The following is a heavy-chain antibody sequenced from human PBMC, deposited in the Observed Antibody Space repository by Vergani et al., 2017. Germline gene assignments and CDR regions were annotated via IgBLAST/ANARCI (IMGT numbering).Heavy chain of an antibody. CDR3: ARVRVTGWFDP. J-gene: IGHJ5*02. D-gene: IGHD2-21*02. CDR1: GGSISSYY. CDR2: IYYSGST. V-gene: IGHV4-59*08. Sequence: QVQLQESGPGLVKPSETLSLTCTVSGGSISSYYWSWIRQPPGKGLEWIGYIYYSGSTYYNPSLKSRVTISVDTSKNQFSLKLSSVTAADTAVYYCARVRVTGWFDPWGQGTLVTVSS.